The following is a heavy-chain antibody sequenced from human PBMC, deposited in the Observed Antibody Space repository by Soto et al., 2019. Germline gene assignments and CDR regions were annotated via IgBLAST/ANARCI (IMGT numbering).Heavy chain of an antibody. D-gene: IGHD6-6*01. J-gene: IGHJ5*02. CDR3: ARGGIAARRTTYNWFAP. V-gene: IGHV4-39*01. CDR2: IYYSGST. CDR1: GGSISSSSYY. Sequence: QLQLQESGPGLVKPSETLSLTCTVSGGSISSSSYYWGWIRQPPGKGLEWIGSIYYSGSTYYNPSLKSRVTISVDTSKNQFSLRLSSVTAADTAVYYCARGGIAARRTTYNWFAPWGQGTLVTVSS.